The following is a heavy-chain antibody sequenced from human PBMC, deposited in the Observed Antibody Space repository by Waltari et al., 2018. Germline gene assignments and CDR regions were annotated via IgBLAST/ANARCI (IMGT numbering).Heavy chain of an antibody. CDR1: GFIFSSYT. CDR3: AKGFDRASFDY. Sequence: EVQLLESGGGLVQPGGSLRLSCAASGFIFSSYTMNWVRQAPGNGLELVSVVHGGGDTGYADSVKGRFTISRDNSNNMLYLQMNSLRPEDTAVYYCAKGFDRASFDYWGQGALVTVSS. D-gene: IGHD3-22*01. J-gene: IGHJ4*02. V-gene: IGHV3-23*03. CDR2: VHGGGDT.